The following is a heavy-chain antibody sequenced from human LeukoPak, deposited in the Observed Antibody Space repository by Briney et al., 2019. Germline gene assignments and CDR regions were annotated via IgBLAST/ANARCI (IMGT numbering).Heavy chain of an antibody. V-gene: IGHV1-69*04. J-gene: IGHJ3*02. CDR1: GGTFSSYA. Sequence: SVKVSCKASGGTFSSYAISWVRQAPGQGREWMGRIIPILGIANYAQKFQGRVTITADKSTSTAYMELSSLRSDDTAVYYCARGLSSGWNGDAFDIWGQGTMVTVSS. CDR2: IIPILGIA. CDR3: ARGLSSGWNGDAFDI. D-gene: IGHD6-19*01.